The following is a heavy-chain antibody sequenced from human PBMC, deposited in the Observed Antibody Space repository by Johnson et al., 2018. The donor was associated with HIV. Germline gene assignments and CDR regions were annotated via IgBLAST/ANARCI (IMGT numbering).Heavy chain of an antibody. CDR2: IRSKTYGGTT. V-gene: IGHV3-49*04. Sequence: VQLMESGGGLVQPGGSLRLSCPGSGFTFDDYAMNWVRQAPGKGLEWVSFIRSKTYGGTTDYAASVKGRFTISRDDSKSIAYLQMNSLKTEDTAVYYCARYGSSSVGGHDAFDIWGQGTMVTVSS. D-gene: IGHD6-6*01. CDR1: GFTFDDYA. J-gene: IGHJ3*02. CDR3: ARYGSSSVGGHDAFDI.